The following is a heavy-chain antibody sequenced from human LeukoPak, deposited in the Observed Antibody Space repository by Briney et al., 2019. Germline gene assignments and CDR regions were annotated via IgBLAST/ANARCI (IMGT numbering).Heavy chain of an antibody. D-gene: IGHD2-15*01. Sequence: GSLRLSCVASGFTVSDHYIDWVRQAPGKGLEWIGEINHSGSTNYNPSLKSRVTISVDTSKNQFSLKLSSVTAADTAVYYCARVLRIIDYWGQGTLVTVSS. CDR1: GFTVSDHY. CDR3: ARVLRIIDY. J-gene: IGHJ4*02. CDR2: INHSGST. V-gene: IGHV4-34*01.